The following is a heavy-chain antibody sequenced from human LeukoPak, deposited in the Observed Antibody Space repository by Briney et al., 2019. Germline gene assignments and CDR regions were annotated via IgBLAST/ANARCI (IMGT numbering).Heavy chain of an antibody. CDR3: AKDKADYYYYMDV. Sequence: GGSPRLSCAASGFTFDDYTMHWVRQAPGKGLEWVSLISWDGGSTYYADSVKGRFTISRDNSKNSLYLQMNSLRTEDTALYYCAKDKADYYYYMDVWGKGTTVTVSS. CDR2: ISWDGGST. J-gene: IGHJ6*03. V-gene: IGHV3-43*01. CDR1: GFTFDDYT.